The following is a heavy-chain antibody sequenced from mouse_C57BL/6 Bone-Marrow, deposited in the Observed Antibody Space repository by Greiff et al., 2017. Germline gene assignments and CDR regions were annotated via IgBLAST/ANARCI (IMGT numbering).Heavy chain of an antibody. CDR3: ARYGNPFAY. D-gene: IGHD2-1*01. CDR2: IYPRSGNT. V-gene: IGHV1-81*01. Sequence: QVQLQQSGAELARPGASVKLSCKASGYTFTSYGISWVKQRTGQGLEWIGEIYPRSGNTYYNAKFKGKATLTADKSSSTAYMELRSLTSEDSAVYFCARYGNPFAYWGQGTLVTVSA. CDR1: GYTFTSYG. J-gene: IGHJ3*01.